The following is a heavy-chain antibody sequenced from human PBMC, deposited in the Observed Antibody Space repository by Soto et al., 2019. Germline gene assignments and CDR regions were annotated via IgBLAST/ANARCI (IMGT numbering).Heavy chain of an antibody. Sequence: GGSLRLSCAASVFTFSSYWMHWVRQVPGKGLVWVSRMDEDGGTTDYADSVKGRFTISRDNAKNTLYLQMNSLRVEDTAVYYCASDLSGRADVWGQGTTVTVSS. V-gene: IGHV3-74*01. CDR3: ASDLSGRADV. D-gene: IGHD3-10*01. CDR2: MDEDGGTT. J-gene: IGHJ6*02. CDR1: VFTFSSYW.